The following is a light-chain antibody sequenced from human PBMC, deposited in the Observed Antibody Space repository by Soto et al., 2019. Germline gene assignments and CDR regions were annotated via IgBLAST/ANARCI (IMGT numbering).Light chain of an antibody. CDR1: SSDVGGYNY. J-gene: IGLJ2*01. CDR3: SSHAGSNHVV. V-gene: IGLV2-8*01. Sequence: QSVLTQPPSASGSPGQSVAISCTGTSSDVGGYNYVSWYQQHPGKAPKLMIYEVNKRPSGVPDRFSGSKSGNTASLTVSGLQAEDEADYYCSSHAGSNHVVFGGGTQLTVL. CDR2: EVN.